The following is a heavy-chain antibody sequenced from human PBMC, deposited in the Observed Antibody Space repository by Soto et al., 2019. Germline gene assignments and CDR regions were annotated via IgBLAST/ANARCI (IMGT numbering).Heavy chain of an antibody. CDR1: GGSISSGDYY. CDR2: IYYSGRT. Sequence: SENLSLTCTISGGSISSGDYYWSWIRHPTGKGLEWIGSIYYSGRTNYNPSLKSRLNISLDTSTNQFSLKLSSVTAADTAVYYCARMGLHLGELSRNWFDPWGQGTLVTVSS. D-gene: IGHD3-16*02. CDR3: ARMGLHLGELSRNWFDP. J-gene: IGHJ5*02. V-gene: IGHV4-31*03.